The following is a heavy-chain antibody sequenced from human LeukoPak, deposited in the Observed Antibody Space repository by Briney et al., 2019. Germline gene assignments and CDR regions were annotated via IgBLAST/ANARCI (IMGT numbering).Heavy chain of an antibody. D-gene: IGHD6-6*01. CDR2: IYYSGST. V-gene: IGHV4-59*12. Sequence: SETLSLTCTVSGGSISSYYWSWIRQPPGKGLEWLGYIYYSGSTNYNPSLKSRVTISVDTSKNQFSLQLNSVTPEDTAVYYCARDQEIAARARDYYYYYMDVWGKGTTVTVSS. J-gene: IGHJ6*03. CDR3: ARDQEIAARARDYYYYYMDV. CDR1: GGSISSYY.